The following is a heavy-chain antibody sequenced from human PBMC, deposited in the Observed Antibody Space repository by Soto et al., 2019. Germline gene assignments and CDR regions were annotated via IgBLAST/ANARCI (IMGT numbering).Heavy chain of an antibody. CDR2: IYNDGTYS. CDR3: TRGPRPISTGTGAY. Sequence: GGSLRLSCAASGFIFKMYWMHWVRQSPGKGLVWISRIYNDGTYSDYADSVRGQFTISRDNVNDTLYLQMNNLRAEDSGLYYCTRGPRPISTGTGAYWGQGTQVTVS. J-gene: IGHJ4*02. V-gene: IGHV3-74*01. D-gene: IGHD3-10*01. CDR1: GFIFKMYW.